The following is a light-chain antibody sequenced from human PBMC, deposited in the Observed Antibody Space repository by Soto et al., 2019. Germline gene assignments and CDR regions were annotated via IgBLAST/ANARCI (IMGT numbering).Light chain of an antibody. V-gene: IGKV1-39*01. CDR3: QKTYSTLTWT. CDR1: QTVSRA. Sequence: DIRMTQSPASLSASVGDRVTITCRASQTVSRALNWYQQKPGKAPKLLIHSSSTLQSWVPSRFSAGGSGTDFTLTINSLQPEDLATYSCQKTYSTLTWTFGPGTKVE. CDR2: SSS. J-gene: IGKJ1*01.